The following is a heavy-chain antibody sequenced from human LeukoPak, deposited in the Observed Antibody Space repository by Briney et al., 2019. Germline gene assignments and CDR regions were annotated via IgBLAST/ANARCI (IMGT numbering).Heavy chain of an antibody. CDR3: ARTDIVLRDILPHNWFDP. J-gene: IGHJ5*02. V-gene: IGHV1-18*01. Sequence: GASVKVSCKASGYTFTSYGISWVRQAPGQGLEWMGWISAYNGNTNYAQKLQGRVTMTTDTSTSTAYMELRSLRSDDTAVYYCARTDIVLRDILPHNWFDPWGQGTLVTVSS. CDR2: ISAYNGNT. CDR1: GYTFTSYG. D-gene: IGHD2-8*01.